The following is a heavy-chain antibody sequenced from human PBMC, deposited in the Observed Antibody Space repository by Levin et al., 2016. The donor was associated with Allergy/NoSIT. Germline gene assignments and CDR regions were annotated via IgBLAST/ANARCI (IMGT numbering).Heavy chain of an antibody. D-gene: IGHD3-16*01. J-gene: IGHJ4*02. Sequence: WVRQAPGQGLEWMGWISANSGNTNYGQSLQGRVTLTTDASTSTAYMELRSLTSDDSAVYYCARDKDYVLDSWGQGTLVTVSS. CDR2: ISANSGNT. CDR3: ARDKDYVLDS. V-gene: IGHV1-18*01.